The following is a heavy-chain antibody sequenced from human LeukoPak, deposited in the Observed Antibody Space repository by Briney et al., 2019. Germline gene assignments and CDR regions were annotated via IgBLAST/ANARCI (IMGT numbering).Heavy chain of an antibody. CDR2: IYYSGST. J-gene: IGHJ4*02. V-gene: IGHV4-31*03. CDR3: ARDRSGSYHYYFDY. Sequence: SETLSLTCTVSGGPISSGGYDWSWIRQHPGKGLEWIGYIYYSGSTYYNPSLKSRVTISVDTSKNQFSLKLSSVTAADTAVYYCARDRSGSYHYYFDYWGQGTLVTVSS. CDR1: GGPISSGGYD. D-gene: IGHD1-26*01.